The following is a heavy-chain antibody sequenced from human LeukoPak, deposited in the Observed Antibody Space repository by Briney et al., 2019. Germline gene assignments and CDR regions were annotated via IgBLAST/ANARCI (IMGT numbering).Heavy chain of an antibody. CDR3: ARERSSGYYTEDAFDI. Sequence: GESPKISCKASGYSFTSYWIGWVRQMPEKGLERMGIIYPGDSDTRYSPSFQGQVTISADKSISTAYLQWSSLKASDTAMYYCARERSSGYYTEDAFDIWGQGTMVTVSS. CDR2: IYPGDSDT. CDR1: GYSFTSYW. V-gene: IGHV5-51*01. D-gene: IGHD3-22*01. J-gene: IGHJ3*02.